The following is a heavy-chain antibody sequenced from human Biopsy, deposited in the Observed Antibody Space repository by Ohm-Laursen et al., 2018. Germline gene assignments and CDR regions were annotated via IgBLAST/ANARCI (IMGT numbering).Heavy chain of an antibody. Sequence: TQTLTLTCAISGDSVSSNTVAWNWIRQSPSRGLEWLGRTIYRSKWSNDYAVSVKNRITIDPDTSKNQFSLQLNSVTPEDTTIYYCARGRYAAFDIWGQGTKVTISS. CDR1: GDSVSSNTVA. J-gene: IGHJ3*02. D-gene: IGHD3-9*01. CDR2: TIYRSKWSN. CDR3: ARGRYAAFDI. V-gene: IGHV6-1*01.